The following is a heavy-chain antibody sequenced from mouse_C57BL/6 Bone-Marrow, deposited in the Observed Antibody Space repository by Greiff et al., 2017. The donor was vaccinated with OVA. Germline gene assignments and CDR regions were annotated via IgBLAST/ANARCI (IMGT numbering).Heavy chain of an antibody. J-gene: IGHJ3*01. D-gene: IGHD2-4*01. CDR1: GYTFTSYW. V-gene: IGHV1-72*01. Sequence: QVQLQQPGAELVKPGASVKLSCKASGYTFTSYWMHWVKQRPGRGLEWIGRIDPNRGGTKYNEKFKSKATLTVDTPSRTAYMQLSSLTSEDSAVYYCARSVYYEYDVGWFAYWGQGTLVTVSA. CDR2: IDPNRGGT. CDR3: ARSVYYEYDVGWFAY.